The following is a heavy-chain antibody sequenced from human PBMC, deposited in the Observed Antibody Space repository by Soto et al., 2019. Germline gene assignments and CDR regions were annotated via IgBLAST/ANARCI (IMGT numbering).Heavy chain of an antibody. J-gene: IGHJ6*02. CDR1: GFRFSDSW. V-gene: IGHV3-7*01. CDR3: ASLGRHG. Sequence: GESLRRSCAASGFRFSDSWMEWVRQAPGKGPEWVANIKEDGSEKNYVDSVKGRFTISRDNAKNSLYLQMNSLRAEDTAVYYCASLGRHGWGQGTTVTVSS. D-gene: IGHD3-16*01. CDR2: IKEDGSEK.